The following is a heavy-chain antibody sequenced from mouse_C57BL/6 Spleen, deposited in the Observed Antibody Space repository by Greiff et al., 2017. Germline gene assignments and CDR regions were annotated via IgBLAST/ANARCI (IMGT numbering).Heavy chain of an antibody. V-gene: IGHV1-22*01. J-gene: IGHJ4*01. CDR3: ARGRGYDYGGYAMDY. Sequence: VQLQQSGPELVTPGASVKMSCKASGYTFPDYNMHWVKQSHGKSLEWIGYINPNNGGTSYNQKFKGKATLTVNKSYRTAYMGLRSLTSEDSAVFYCARGRGYDYGGYAMDYWGQGTSVTVSS. CDR2: INPNNGGT. D-gene: IGHD2-4*01. CDR1: GYTFPDYN.